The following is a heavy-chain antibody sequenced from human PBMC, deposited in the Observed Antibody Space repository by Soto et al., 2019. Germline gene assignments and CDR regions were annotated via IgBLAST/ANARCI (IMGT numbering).Heavy chain of an antibody. CDR3: ARVPDNWSPLDY. CDR1: GFTFSTYS. V-gene: IGHV3-21*01. J-gene: IGHJ4*02. D-gene: IGHD1-1*01. CDR2: ITGPSDRI. Sequence: PGGSLRLSCAASGFTFSTYSMNWVRQAPGKGLEWVSFITGPSDRIHYADSVRGRFTISRGNAENSLYLQMNSLRAEDTAVYYCARVPDNWSPLDYWGQGILVTVSS.